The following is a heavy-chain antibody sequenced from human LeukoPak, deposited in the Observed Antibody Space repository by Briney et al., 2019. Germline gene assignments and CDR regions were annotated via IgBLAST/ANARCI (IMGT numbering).Heavy chain of an antibody. J-gene: IGHJ4*02. CDR1: GFTVSSSNY. D-gene: IGHD3-16*01. Sequence: GGSLRLSCASSGFTVSSSNYMNWVRQAPGKGLEWVSGIYTGGTTYYTDSVKGRFTISRDNPNNTLYLQMHSLRAEDTAVYYCAREISRFGIWGQGTLVTVSS. V-gene: IGHV3-66*01. CDR3: AREISRFGI. CDR2: IYTGGTT.